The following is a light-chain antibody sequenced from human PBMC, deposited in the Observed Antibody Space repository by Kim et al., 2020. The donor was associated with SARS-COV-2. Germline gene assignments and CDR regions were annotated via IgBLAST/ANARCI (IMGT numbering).Light chain of an antibody. CDR3: CPRDNNGPGV. CDR1: SLRKYP. V-gene: IGLV3-19*01. CDR2: DKN. Sequence: SSELTQDPAVSVALGQTVRITCQGDSLRKYPASWYQQKPGQAPILVMHDKNNVRPSGVPDLVSGTNSGNTAFLTITGAQVEDEAAYYCCPRDNNGPGVFGGGTKLTVL. J-gene: IGLJ3*02.